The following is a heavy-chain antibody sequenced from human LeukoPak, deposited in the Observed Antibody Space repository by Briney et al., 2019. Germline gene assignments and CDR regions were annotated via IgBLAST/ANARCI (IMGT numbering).Heavy chain of an antibody. Sequence: PGGSLRLSCAASGFTFSSFAMSWVRQAPGKGLEWVSAISGSGGSTYYADSVKGRFTISRDNSENTLVLQMNSLRAEDTAVYYCAKDRSCTGSSCNVGSWGQGTMVTVSS. CDR3: AKDRSCTGSSCNVGS. J-gene: IGHJ3*01. V-gene: IGHV3-23*01. CDR1: GFTFSSFA. D-gene: IGHD2-2*01. CDR2: ISGSGGST.